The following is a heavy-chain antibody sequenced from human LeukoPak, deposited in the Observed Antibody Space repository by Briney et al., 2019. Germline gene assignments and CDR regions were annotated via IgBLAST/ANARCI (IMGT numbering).Heavy chain of an antibody. CDR2: INPNSGGT. Sequence: ASVKVSCKASGYTFTGYYMHWVRQAPGQGLEWMGWINPNSGGTNYAQKFQGRVTMTRDTSISTAYMELSRLRSDDTAVYYCARVTPQDYYDSTFDYWGQGTLVTVSS. J-gene: IGHJ4*02. D-gene: IGHD3-22*01. CDR1: GYTFTGYY. V-gene: IGHV1-2*02. CDR3: ARVTPQDYYDSTFDY.